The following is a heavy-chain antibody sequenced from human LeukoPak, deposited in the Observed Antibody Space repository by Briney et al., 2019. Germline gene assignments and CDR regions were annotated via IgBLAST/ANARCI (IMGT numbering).Heavy chain of an antibody. J-gene: IGHJ6*03. Sequence: GGSLRLSCAASGFTFSSYSMNWVRQAPGKGLEWVSYISSSSSTIYYADSVKGRFTISRDNAKNSLYLQMNSLRAEDTAVYHCATLPVVPAARSLYYYYYYMDVWGKGTTVTVSS. CDR3: ATLPVVPAARSLYYYYYYMDV. D-gene: IGHD2-2*01. V-gene: IGHV3-48*01. CDR1: GFTFSSYS. CDR2: ISSSSSTI.